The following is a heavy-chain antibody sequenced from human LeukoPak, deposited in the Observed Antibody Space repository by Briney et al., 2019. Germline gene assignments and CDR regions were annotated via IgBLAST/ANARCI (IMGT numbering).Heavy chain of an antibody. Sequence: SETLSLTCTVSGGSLSSSSYYWGWIRQPPGQGLEWIGSIYYSGSTYSNPSLKSRVTISVDTSKNQFSLKLSSVTAADTAVYYCARDFGDSEEPGDYWGQGTLVTVSS. CDR2: IYYSGST. CDR1: GGSLSSSSYY. CDR3: ARDFGDSEEPGDY. J-gene: IGHJ4*02. V-gene: IGHV4-39*07. D-gene: IGHD3-16*01.